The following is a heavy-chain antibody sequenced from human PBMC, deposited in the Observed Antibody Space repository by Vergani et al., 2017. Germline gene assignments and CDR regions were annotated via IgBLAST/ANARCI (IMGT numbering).Heavy chain of an antibody. CDR2: IWYDGSNK. J-gene: IGHJ4*02. Sequence: QVQLVESGGGVVQPGRSLRLSCAASGFTFSSYGMHWVRQAPGKGLEWVAVIWYDGSNKYYADSVKGRFTISRDNSKNTLYLQMNSLRAEDTAVYYCAKDFLATYYYGSGSYSGFDYWGQGTLVTVSS. CDR1: GFTFSSYG. CDR3: AKDFLATYYYGSGSYSGFDY. V-gene: IGHV3-33*06. D-gene: IGHD3-10*01.